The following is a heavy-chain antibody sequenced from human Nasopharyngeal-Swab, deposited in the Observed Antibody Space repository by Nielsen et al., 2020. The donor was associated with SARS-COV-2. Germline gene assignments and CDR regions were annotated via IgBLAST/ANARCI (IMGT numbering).Heavy chain of an antibody. CDR2: IYYSGST. CDR1: GGSISSGGYS. D-gene: IGHD6-13*01. Sequence: SETLSLTCAVSGGSISSGGYSWSWIRQPPGKGLEWIGSIYYSGSTYYNPSLKSRVTISVDTSKNQFSLKLSSVTAADTAVYYCARNPNSSSWYPYYFDYWGQGTLVTVSS. J-gene: IGHJ4*02. CDR3: ARNPNSSSWYPYYFDY. V-gene: IGHV4-39*01.